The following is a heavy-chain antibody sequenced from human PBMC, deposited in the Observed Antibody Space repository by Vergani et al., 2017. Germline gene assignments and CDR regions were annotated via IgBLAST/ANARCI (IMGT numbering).Heavy chain of an antibody. Sequence: QVQLVESGGGVVQPGGSMRLSCSASGLTLSSYGVHWVRQAPGRGLESVTFTRPHEDGAFYSASVRGRFTVSRDNSKNTLYLEMNRLNVEDTTIYYCGKTQGTVVGTWWFDPWGKGTPVTVSS. V-gene: IGHV3-30*02. J-gene: IGHJ5*02. CDR2: TRPHEDGA. CDR1: GLTLSSYG. D-gene: IGHD1-7*01. CDR3: GKTQGTVVGTWWFDP.